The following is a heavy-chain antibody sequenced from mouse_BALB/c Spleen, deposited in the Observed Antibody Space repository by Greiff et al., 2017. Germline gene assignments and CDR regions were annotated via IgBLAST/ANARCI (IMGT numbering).Heavy chain of an antibody. Sequence: EVKVVESGGGLVQPGGSRKLSCAASGFTFSSFGMHWVRQAPEKGLEWVAYISSGSSTIYYADTVKGRFTISRDNPKNTLFLQMTSLRSEDTAMYYCAREGLRREKAYWGQGTLVTVSA. CDR2: ISSGSSTI. J-gene: IGHJ3*01. V-gene: IGHV5-17*02. CDR1: GFTFSSFG. D-gene: IGHD2-4*01. CDR3: AREGLRREKAY.